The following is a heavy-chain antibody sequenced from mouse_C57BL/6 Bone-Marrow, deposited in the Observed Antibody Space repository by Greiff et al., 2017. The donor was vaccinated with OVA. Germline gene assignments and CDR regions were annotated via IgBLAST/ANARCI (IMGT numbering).Heavy chain of an antibody. CDR1: GFNIKDDY. D-gene: IGHD4-1*01. V-gene: IGHV14-4*01. J-gene: IGHJ4*01. CDR3: TRALWDPYYAMDY. Sequence: CGAELVRPGASVKLSCTASGFNIKDDYMHWVKQRPEQGLEWIGWIDPENGDTEYASKFQGKATITADTSSNTAYLQLSSLTSEDTAVYYCTRALWDPYYAMDYWGQGTSVTVSS. CDR2: IDPENGDT.